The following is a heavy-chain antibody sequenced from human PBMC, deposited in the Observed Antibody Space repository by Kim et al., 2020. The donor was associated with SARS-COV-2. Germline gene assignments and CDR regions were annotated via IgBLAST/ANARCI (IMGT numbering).Heavy chain of an antibody. V-gene: IGHV4-59*11. CDR3: ARIFRAWYAVDV. CDR1: GASISSHY. Sequence: SETLSLTCSVSGASISSHYWTWIRQPPGKGLEWIGLLSNTGNTNYNPSLKSRVTISIDTSKKEVSLKLSSVTAADTDVYFCARIFRAWYAVDVWGQGTTV. D-gene: IGHD3-9*01. J-gene: IGHJ6*02. CDR2: LSNTGNT.